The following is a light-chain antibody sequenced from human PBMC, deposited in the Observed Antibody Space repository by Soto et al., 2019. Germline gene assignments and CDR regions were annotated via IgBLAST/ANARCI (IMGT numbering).Light chain of an antibody. V-gene: IGKV3-15*01. CDR1: RSVSRN. CDR2: TAS. CDR3: LQYNESPGT. Sequence: EILVTQSPATLSVSPGESTTLSCRASRSVSRNLAWYQQKPGQAPRLLIDTASSLPTGVPARFSGSGSGTDFTLTISSLQSEDFAVYFCLQYNESPGTFGLGTRVDIK. J-gene: IGKJ1*01.